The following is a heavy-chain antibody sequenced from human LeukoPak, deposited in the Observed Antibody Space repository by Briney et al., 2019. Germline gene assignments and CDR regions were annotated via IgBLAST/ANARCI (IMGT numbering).Heavy chain of an antibody. CDR3: ARKIASTRLGVRYYYMDV. V-gene: IGHV1-8*01. D-gene: IGHD2-2*01. J-gene: IGHJ6*03. Sequence: ASVKVSCKASGYTFISYDIVWLRQATGQGLEWMGYMNPKSGNTDYVQSFQGRVTMTRDTSITTAYMELSSLRSEDTAVYYCARKIASTRLGVRYYYMDVWGEGTTVTISS. CDR1: GYTFISYD. CDR2: MNPKSGNT.